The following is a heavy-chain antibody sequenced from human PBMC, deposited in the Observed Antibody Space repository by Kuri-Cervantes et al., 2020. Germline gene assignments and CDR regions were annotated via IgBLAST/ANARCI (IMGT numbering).Heavy chain of an antibody. D-gene: IGHD5-12*01. CDR2: IIPIFGTA. J-gene: IGHJ4*02. Sequence: SVKVSCKASGGTFSSYAISWVRQAPGQGLEWMGGIIPIFGTANYAQKFQGRVTITADKSTSTAYMKLSSLRSEDTAVYYCARGRGYSGRYFDYWGQGTLVTVSS. V-gene: IGHV1-69*06. CDR3: ARGRGYSGRYFDY. CDR1: GGTFSSYA.